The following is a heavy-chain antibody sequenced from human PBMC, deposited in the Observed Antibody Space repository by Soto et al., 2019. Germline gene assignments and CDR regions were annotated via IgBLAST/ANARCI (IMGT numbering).Heavy chain of an antibody. J-gene: IGHJ6*02. CDR1: GYSFTSYW. D-gene: IGHD2-21*01. Sequence: GESLKISCKGSGYSFTSYWIGWVRQMPGKGLEWMGIIYPGDSDTRYSPSFQGQVTISADKSISTAYLQWSSLKASDTAMYYCARREYCGGDCYSYGMDVWGQGTTVTVSS. CDR3: ARREYCGGDCYSYGMDV. CDR2: IYPGDSDT. V-gene: IGHV5-51*01.